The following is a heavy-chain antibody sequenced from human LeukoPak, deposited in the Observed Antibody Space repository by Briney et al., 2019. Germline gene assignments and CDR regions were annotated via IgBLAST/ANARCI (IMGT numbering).Heavy chain of an antibody. J-gene: IGHJ5*02. CDR2: INPNSGGT. CDR1: GYTFTGYY. V-gene: IGHV1-2*02. Sequence: ASVKVSCTASGYTFTGYYMHWVRQAPGQGLEWMGWINPNSGGTNYAQKFQGRVTMTRDTSISTAYMELSRLRSDDTAVYYCAREHCSGGSCYPLGGFDPWGQGTLVTVSS. CDR3: AREHCSGGSCYPLGGFDP. D-gene: IGHD2-15*01.